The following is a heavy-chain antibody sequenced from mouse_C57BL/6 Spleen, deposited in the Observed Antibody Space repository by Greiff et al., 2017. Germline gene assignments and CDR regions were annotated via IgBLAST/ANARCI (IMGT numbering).Heavy chain of an antibody. Sequence: EVQLKESGPVLVKPGASVKMSCKASGYTFTDYYMNWVKQSHGKSLEWIGVINPYNGGTSYNQKFKGKATLTVDKSSSTAYMELNSLTSEDSAVYYCARRVYDGYYVGFDYWGQGTTLTVSS. V-gene: IGHV1-19*01. J-gene: IGHJ2*01. CDR1: GYTFTDYY. CDR2: INPYNGGT. D-gene: IGHD2-3*01. CDR3: ARRVYDGYYVGFDY.